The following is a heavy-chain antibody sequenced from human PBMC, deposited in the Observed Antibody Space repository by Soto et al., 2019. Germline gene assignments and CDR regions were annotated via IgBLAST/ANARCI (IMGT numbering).Heavy chain of an antibody. V-gene: IGHV1-3*01. CDR1: GYTFTRYH. CDR3: ATPQHYDACHES. CDR2: INVGNGNT. Sequence: QVQFVQSGAEVKKPGASVKVSCKTPGYTFTRYHIHWVRQAPGQRLEWMGWINVGNGNTRYSQKFQGRLTLTRDTPGHSAYPALHSLCSEATAVYSGATPQHYDACHESWDQGTLVTVSS. J-gene: IGHJ4*02. D-gene: IGHD3-22*01.